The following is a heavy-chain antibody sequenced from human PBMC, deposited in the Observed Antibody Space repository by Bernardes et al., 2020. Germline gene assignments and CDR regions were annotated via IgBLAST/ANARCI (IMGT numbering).Heavy chain of an antibody. CDR1: GFTFSSYA. V-gene: IGHV3-30-3*01. D-gene: IGHD6-19*01. CDR3: ARDKGYGYSSGWYGFDP. J-gene: IGHJ5*02. Sequence: GSLRLSCAASGFTFSSYAMHWVRQAPGKGLEWVAVISYDGSNKYYADSVKGRFTISRDNSKNTLYLQMNSLRAEDTAVYYCARDKGYGYSSGWYGFDPWGQGTLVTVSS. CDR2: ISYDGSNK.